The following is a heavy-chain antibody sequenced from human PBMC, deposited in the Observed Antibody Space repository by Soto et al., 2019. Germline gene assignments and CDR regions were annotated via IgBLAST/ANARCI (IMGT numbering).Heavy chain of an antibody. Sequence: EVQLVESGGGLIHPGGSLRLSCGASGFTVSTTYMSWVRQAPGKGLEWVSTMYIGGSTSYADSVKGRFTISRDNSKNTLYLQMNSLRVEDTAVYYCAGGGGYSGYEGHDSWGQGTLVTVSS. CDR1: GFTVSTTY. CDR3: AGGGGYSGYEGHDS. CDR2: MYIGGST. D-gene: IGHD5-12*01. J-gene: IGHJ4*02. V-gene: IGHV3-53*01.